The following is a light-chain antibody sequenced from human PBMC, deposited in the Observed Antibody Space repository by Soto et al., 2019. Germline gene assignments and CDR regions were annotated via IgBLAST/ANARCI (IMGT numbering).Light chain of an antibody. CDR2: AAS. CDR1: QTISSY. J-gene: IGKJ4*01. CDR3: QQTYSTPRT. V-gene: IGKV1-39*01. Sequence: DIQMTQSPSSLSASVGDRVTITCRASQTISSYFNWYQQKPGKAPKLLIFAASTLHSGVPSRFSGGGSGTDFTLTISSLQPEDFATYYCQQTYSTPRTFGGGTKVEIK.